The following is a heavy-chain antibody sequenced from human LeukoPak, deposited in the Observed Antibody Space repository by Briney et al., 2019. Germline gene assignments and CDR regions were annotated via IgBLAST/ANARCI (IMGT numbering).Heavy chain of an antibody. J-gene: IGHJ4*02. CDR2: TYHSGTS. V-gene: IGHV4-38-2*02. CDR3: ATPRVRYFDWLLGPFDY. D-gene: IGHD3-9*01. Sequence: SETLSLTCTVSGYSISNGYYWGWIRRPPGKGLEWIGTTYHSGTSYYNPSLKSRVTISVDTSKNQFSLKLSSVTAADTAVYYCATPRVRYFDWLLGPFDYWGQGTLVTVSS. CDR1: GYSISNGYY.